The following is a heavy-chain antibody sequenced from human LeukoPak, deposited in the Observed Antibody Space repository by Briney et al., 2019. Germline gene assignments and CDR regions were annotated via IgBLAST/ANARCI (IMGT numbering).Heavy chain of an antibody. CDR2: IYPGDSDT. J-gene: IGHJ4*02. D-gene: IGHD5-12*01. CDR1: GYSFTSYW. Sequence: NAGESLKISCKGSGYSFTSYWIGWVRQMPGKGLEWMGIIYPGDSDTRYSPSFQGQQVTISVDKSTSTGYLQWRSLKASDTAMYYCASGYSGYHKKYYFDYWGQGTLVTVSS. CDR3: ASGYSGYHKKYYFDY. V-gene: IGHV5-51*01.